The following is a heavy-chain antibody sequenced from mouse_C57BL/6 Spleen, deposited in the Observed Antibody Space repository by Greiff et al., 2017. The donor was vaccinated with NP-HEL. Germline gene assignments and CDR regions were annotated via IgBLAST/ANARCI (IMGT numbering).Heavy chain of an antibody. CDR3: ARRDLDY. V-gene: IGHV14-2*01. CDR1: GFNIKDYY. CDR2: IDPEDGVT. Sequence: EVKLQESGAELVKPGASVKLSCTASGFNIKDYYMHWVKQRTEQGLEWIGRIDPEDGVTKYAPKFQGKATITADTSSNTAYLQLSSLTSEDTAVYYCARRDLDYWGQGTSVTVSS. D-gene: IGHD3-3*01. J-gene: IGHJ4*01.